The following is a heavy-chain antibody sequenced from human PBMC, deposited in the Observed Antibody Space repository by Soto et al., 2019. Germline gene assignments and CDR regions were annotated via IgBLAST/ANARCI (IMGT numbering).Heavy chain of an antibody. D-gene: IGHD2-2*01. Sequence: EVQLVESGGGLVKPGGSLRLSCVVSGFTFSSYSMNWVRQARGKGQEWVSSISSSSSYIHNADSGKGRFTISRDNAKNSVYLQLTSPRAEDTAVYYFARGQYADYYYMDVWGKGTTVTVSS. V-gene: IGHV3-21*01. CDR3: ARGQYADYYYMDV. CDR1: GFTFSSYS. J-gene: IGHJ6*03. CDR2: ISSSSSYI.